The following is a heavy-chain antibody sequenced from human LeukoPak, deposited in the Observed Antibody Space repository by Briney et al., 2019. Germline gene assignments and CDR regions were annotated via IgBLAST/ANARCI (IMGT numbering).Heavy chain of an antibody. J-gene: IGHJ4*02. CDR3: AKDQDIVVVPAALDY. V-gene: IGHV3-23*01. D-gene: IGHD2-2*01. CDR2: ISGSGSNT. Sequence: GGSLRLSCAASGFTFTNHPMNWVRQAPGKGLEWVSTISGSGSNTYYADSVKGRFTISRDNSKNTLYLQMNSLRAEDTAVYYCAKDQDIVVVPAALDYWGQGTLVTVSS. CDR1: GFTFTNHP.